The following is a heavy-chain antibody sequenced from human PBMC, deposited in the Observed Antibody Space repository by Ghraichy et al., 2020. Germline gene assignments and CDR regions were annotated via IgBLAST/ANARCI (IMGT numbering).Heavy chain of an antibody. CDR3: ARGRTAVAGTESTYYFDY. CDR2: IYYSGST. V-gene: IGHV4-59*01. CDR1: GGSISSYY. D-gene: IGHD6-19*01. J-gene: IGHJ4*02. Sequence: SGTLSLTCTVSGGSISSYYWSWIRQPPGKGLEWIGYIYYSGSTNYKPSLKSRVTILVDTSKNQFSLKLSSVTAADTAVYYCARGRTAVAGTESTYYFDYWGQGTLVTVSS.